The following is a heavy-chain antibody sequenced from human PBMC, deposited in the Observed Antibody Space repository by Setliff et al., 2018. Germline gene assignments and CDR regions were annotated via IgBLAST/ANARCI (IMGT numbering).Heavy chain of an antibody. V-gene: IGHV4-34*01. CDR1: GGSFSGYY. D-gene: IGHD3-3*01. CDR2: INHSGST. Sequence: SETLSLTCAVYGGSFSGYYWSWIRQPPGKGLEWIGEINHSGSTNYNPSLKSRVTISVDTSKNQFSLKLGSVTAADTAVYYCARGLCYNFWGGYSVCGGWFDPWGQGTLVTVSS. J-gene: IGHJ5*02. CDR3: ARGLCYNFWGGYSVCGGWFDP.